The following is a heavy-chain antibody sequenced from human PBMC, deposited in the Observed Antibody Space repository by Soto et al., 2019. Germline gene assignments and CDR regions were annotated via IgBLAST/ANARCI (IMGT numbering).Heavy chain of an antibody. CDR3: AKDLHDYGDYEGDFDI. CDR1: GFTFSSYG. D-gene: IGHD4-17*01. CDR2: ISYDGSNK. Sequence: GSLRLSCAASGFTFSSYGMQWVRQAPGKGLEWVAVISYDGSNKYYADSVKGRFTISRDNSKNKLYLQMNSLRAEDTAVYYCAKDLHDYGDYEGDFDIWGQGTMVTVSS. J-gene: IGHJ3*02. V-gene: IGHV3-30*18.